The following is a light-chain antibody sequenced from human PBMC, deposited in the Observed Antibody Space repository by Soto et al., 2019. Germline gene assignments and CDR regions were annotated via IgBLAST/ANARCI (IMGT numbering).Light chain of an antibody. Sequence: QSALTQPASVSGSPGQSITISCTGTSSDVGGYNYVSWYQQHPGKAPKLMIYDVSNRPSGVSNRFSGSKSGNTASLTISGLQAEDEADYYCSSYTSSTPYYVFGTGTSSPS. CDR1: SSDVGGYNY. CDR3: SSYTSSTPYYV. V-gene: IGLV2-14*01. CDR2: DVS. J-gene: IGLJ1*01.